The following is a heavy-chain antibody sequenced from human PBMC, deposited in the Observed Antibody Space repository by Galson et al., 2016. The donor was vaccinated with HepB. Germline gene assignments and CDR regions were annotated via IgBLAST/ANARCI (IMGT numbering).Heavy chain of an antibody. J-gene: IGHJ4*02. D-gene: IGHD3-16*02. CDR1: GFVFHDYG. CDR3: AKDRRLGELSFGPFDH. CDR2: ISLSGGFT. V-gene: IGHV3-23*01. Sequence: SLRLSCATSGFVFHDYGMTWVRQAPGKGLEWVSSISLSGGFTYYSDAVKGRFTISRDNSKNTLYLQMNSLRDEDTAVYYCAKDRRLGELSFGPFDHWGQGTLVTVSS.